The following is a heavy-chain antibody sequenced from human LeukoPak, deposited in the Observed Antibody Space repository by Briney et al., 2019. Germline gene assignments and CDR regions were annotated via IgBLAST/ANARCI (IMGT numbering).Heavy chain of an antibody. Sequence: PSETLSLTCAVYGGSFSGYYWSWIRQPPGKGLEWIGEINHSGSTNYNPSLKSRVTISVDTSKNQFSLKLSSVTAADTAVYYCAREIVAGIVDYWGQGTLVTVSS. D-gene: IGHD6-19*01. V-gene: IGHV4-34*01. CDR1: GGSFSGYY. CDR3: AREIVAGIVDY. CDR2: INHSGST. J-gene: IGHJ4*02.